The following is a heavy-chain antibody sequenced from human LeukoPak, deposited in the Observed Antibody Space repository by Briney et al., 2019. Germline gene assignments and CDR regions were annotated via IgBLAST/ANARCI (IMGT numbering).Heavy chain of an antibody. CDR3: ARERGSGDAFDI. Sequence: SETLSLTCAVYGGSFSGYYWSWIRQPPGKGLEWIGEINHSGSTNYNPSLKSRVTISVDTSKNQFSLKLSSVTAADTAVYYCARERGSGDAFDIWGQGTMVTVSA. CDR1: GGSFSGYY. CDR2: INHSGST. J-gene: IGHJ3*02. V-gene: IGHV4-34*01. D-gene: IGHD3-10*01.